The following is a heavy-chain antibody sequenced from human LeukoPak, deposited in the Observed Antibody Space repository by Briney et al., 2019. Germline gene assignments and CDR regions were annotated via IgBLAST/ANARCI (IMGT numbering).Heavy chain of an antibody. J-gene: IGHJ3*02. Sequence: PSETLSLTCTVSGGSISSYYWSWIRQPPGKGLEWVGYIYYSGSTNYNPSLGSRGTTSFDTTEKKFSLKLTSVTAADTAAAYYARGIGTSYDSSRHAFDIWGQGTMVTVSS. CDR2: IYYSGST. CDR3: ARGIGTSYDSSRHAFDI. V-gene: IGHV4-59*08. CDR1: GGSISSYY. D-gene: IGHD3-22*01.